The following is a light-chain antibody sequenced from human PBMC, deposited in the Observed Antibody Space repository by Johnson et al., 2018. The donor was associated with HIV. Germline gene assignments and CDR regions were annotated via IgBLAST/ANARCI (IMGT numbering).Light chain of an antibody. Sequence: QSVLTQPPSVSAAPVQKVTISCSGSSSNIGNNYVSWYQQFPGTAPKLLIYENNKRPSGLPDRFSGSKSGPSATLGITGLQTGDEADYYCGTWDSSLSIYVFGIGTKVTVL. CDR3: GTWDSSLSIYV. J-gene: IGLJ1*01. CDR2: ENN. CDR1: SSNIGNNY. V-gene: IGLV1-51*02.